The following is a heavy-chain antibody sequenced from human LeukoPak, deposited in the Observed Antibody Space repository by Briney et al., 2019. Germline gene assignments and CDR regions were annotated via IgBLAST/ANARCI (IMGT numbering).Heavy chain of an antibody. D-gene: IGHD3-10*01. Sequence: GGSLRLSCAASGFTFSSYGMHWVRQAPGKGLEWVAVISYDGSNKYYADSVKGRFTISRDNSKNTLYLQMNSLRAEDTAVYYCAKDLGITRVREGMDVWGKGTTVTVSS. V-gene: IGHV3-30*18. CDR1: GFTFSSYG. J-gene: IGHJ6*04. CDR3: AKDLGITRVREGMDV. CDR2: ISYDGSNK.